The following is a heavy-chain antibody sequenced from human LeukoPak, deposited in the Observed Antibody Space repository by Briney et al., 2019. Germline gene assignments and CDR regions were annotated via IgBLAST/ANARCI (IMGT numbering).Heavy chain of an antibody. Sequence: PGGSLRLSCAASGFTFSSYAMSWVRQAPGKRLEWVTAISGSGGSTYYADSVKGRFTISRDNSKNTLYLQMNSLRAEDTAVYYCAKDSVPAMIALPGYFDYWGQGTLVTVSS. CDR1: GFTFSSYA. CDR3: AKDSVPAMIALPGYFDY. CDR2: ISGSGGST. D-gene: IGHD3-22*01. V-gene: IGHV3-23*01. J-gene: IGHJ4*02.